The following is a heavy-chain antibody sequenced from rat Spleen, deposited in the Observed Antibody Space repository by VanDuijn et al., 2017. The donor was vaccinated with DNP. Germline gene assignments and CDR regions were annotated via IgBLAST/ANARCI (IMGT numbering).Heavy chain of an antibody. CDR2: ISFDGTST. Sequence: EVQLVESGGGLVQPGRSLKLSCVASGFTFNNYWMTWIRQVPGKGLEWVATISFDGTSTSYRDSVKGRFTVSRDNANNTLYLQMDSLRSEDTATYYCARPDYWGQGVMVTVSS. CDR1: GFTFNNYW. J-gene: IGHJ2*01. CDR3: ARPDY. V-gene: IGHV5-29*01.